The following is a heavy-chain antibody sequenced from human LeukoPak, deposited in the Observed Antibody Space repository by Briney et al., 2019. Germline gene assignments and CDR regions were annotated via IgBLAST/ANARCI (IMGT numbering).Heavy chain of an antibody. V-gene: IGHV5-51*01. J-gene: IGHJ6*03. CDR3: ARLAFCTNAVCFSNYYYSMDV. CDR2: IYPDDSDT. Sequence: GESLKISCKGSGYSFTSYWIGWVRQMPGKGMEWMGIIYPDDSDTTYSPSFQGQVTISADKSISTAYLQWSSLKASDTAMYYCARLAFCTNAVCFSNYYYSMDVWGRGTTVTVSS. D-gene: IGHD2-8*01. CDR1: GYSFTSYW.